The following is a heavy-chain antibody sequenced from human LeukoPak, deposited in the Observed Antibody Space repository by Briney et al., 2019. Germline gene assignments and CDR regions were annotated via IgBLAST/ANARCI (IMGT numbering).Heavy chain of an antibody. V-gene: IGHV3-74*01. CDR2: ISSDGSST. D-gene: IGHD5-12*01. CDR3: ARDVSWIDY. Sequence: GGSLRLSCAASGFTFSTYWMRWVRQAPGKGLVWVSRISSDGSSTSYADSVKGRFTISRDNAKDTLYLQMNSLRAEDTAVYYCARDVSWIDYWGQGTLVTVSS. CDR1: GFTFSTYW. J-gene: IGHJ4*02.